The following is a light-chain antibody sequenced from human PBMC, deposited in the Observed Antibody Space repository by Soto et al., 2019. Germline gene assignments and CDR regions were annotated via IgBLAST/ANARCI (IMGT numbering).Light chain of an antibody. CDR1: SSDVGAYNY. J-gene: IGLJ3*02. V-gene: IGLV2-14*01. CDR3: ISYTSSSTWV. CDR2: EVS. Sequence: QSVLTQPASMSGSPGQSITISCTGTSSDVGAYNYVSWYQQHPGKAPKLMIYEVSNRPSGVSDRFSGSRSGNTASLTISGLQAEDESDYYCISYTSSSTWVFGGGTKLTVL.